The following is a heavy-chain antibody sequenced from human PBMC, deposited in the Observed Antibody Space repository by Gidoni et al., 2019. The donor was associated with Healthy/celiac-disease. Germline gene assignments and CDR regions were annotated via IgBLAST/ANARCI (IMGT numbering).Heavy chain of an antibody. V-gene: IGHV3-23*01. J-gene: IGHJ6*02. Sequence: VQLLVSGGGLVKPGGSMRLSCAASGFSCSGYAMSWVRQAPGKGLEWVSAISGSGGSTYYADSVKGRFTISRDNSKNTLYLQMNSLRAEDTAVYYCAKARTGIRWKMDVWGQGTTVTVSS. CDR2: ISGSGGST. CDR1: GFSCSGYA. D-gene: IGHD4-17*01. CDR3: AKARTGIRWKMDV.